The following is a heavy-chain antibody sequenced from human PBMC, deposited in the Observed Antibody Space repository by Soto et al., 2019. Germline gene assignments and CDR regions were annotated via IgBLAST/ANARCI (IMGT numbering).Heavy chain of an antibody. V-gene: IGHV5-51*01. CDR3: ARTSAAGKYYYGMDV. Sequence: EVQLVQSGAEVKKPGESLKISCKGSGYSFTSYWIGWVRQMPGKGLEWMGIIYPGDSDTRDSPSFQGQVTISADKSISTAYLQWSSLKASDTAMYYCARTSAAGKYYYGMDVWGQGTTVTVSS. J-gene: IGHJ6*02. CDR1: GYSFTSYW. D-gene: IGHD6-13*01. CDR2: IYPGDSDT.